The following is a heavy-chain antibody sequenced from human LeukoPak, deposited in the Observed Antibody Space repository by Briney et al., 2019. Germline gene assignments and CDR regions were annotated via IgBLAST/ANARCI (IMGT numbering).Heavy chain of an antibody. J-gene: IGHJ4*02. D-gene: IGHD2/OR15-2a*01. CDR2: INPNSGGT. CDR1: GYTFTAFY. Sequence: ASVRVSCKASGYTFTAFYMHWVRQAPGQGLEWMGWINPNSGGTNYAQNFQGRVTMTRDTSISTAYMELSSLRSDDTAVYYCARGGQPPFLFWGQGTLVTVSS. V-gene: IGHV1-2*02. CDR3: ARGGQPPFLF.